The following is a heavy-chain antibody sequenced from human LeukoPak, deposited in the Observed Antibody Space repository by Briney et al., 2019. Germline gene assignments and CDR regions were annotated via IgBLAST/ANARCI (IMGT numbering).Heavy chain of an antibody. Sequence: GGSLRLSCVVSGFRFSDYYMSWIRQPPGKSLELISYISGSSDAIYYTDSVRGRFTISRDNAKNSLYLQLDSLSAEDSAVYYCASRYDSTGFCFDYWGQGALVTVSS. V-gene: IGHV3-11*01. J-gene: IGHJ4*02. CDR3: ASRYDSTGFCFDY. CDR2: ISGSSDAI. CDR1: GFRFSDYY. D-gene: IGHD3-22*01.